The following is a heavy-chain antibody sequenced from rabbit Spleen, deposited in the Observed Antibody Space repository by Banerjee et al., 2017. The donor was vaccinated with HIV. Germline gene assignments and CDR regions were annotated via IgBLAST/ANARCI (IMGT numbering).Heavy chain of an antibody. CDR3: ARDLAAGIGWNFSL. CDR1: GFSFSDRDV. D-gene: IGHD4-2*01. J-gene: IGHJ4*01. CDR2: INTATAKD. V-gene: IGHV1S45*01. Sequence: QEQLEESGGGLVKPEGSPTLTCKASGFSFSDRDVMCWVRQAPGKGLEWIGCINTATAKDVYANWAKGRFTISTTSSTTVTLKMTSLTAADTATYFCARDLAAGIGWNFSLWGQGTLVTVS.